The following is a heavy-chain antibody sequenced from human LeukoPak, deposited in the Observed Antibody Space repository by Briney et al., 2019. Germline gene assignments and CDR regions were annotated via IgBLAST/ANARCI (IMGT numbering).Heavy chain of an antibody. D-gene: IGHD3-3*01. CDR3: AKEGYDFWSGQSSFSSGVDY. CDR2: ISGIGGST. CDR1: GFTFSSYA. J-gene: IGHJ4*02. Sequence: PGGSLRLSCAASGFTFSSYAMSWVRQAPGKGLEWVSAISGIGGSTYYADSVKGRFTISRDNPKNTLYLQMNSLRAEETAVYYCAKEGYDFWSGQSSFSSGVDYWGQGTLVTVSS. V-gene: IGHV3-23*01.